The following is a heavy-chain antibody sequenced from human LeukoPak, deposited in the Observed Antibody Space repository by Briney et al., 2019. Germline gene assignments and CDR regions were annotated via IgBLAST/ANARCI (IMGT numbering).Heavy chain of an antibody. D-gene: IGHD3-9*01. CDR3: SKWGDYDVLTGYYDSDF. J-gene: IGHJ4*02. V-gene: IGHV3-23*01. CDR1: GFTFSNYA. CDR2: IVGSGGST. Sequence: GASLRLSCAASGFTFSNYAMSWVRQAPGKGLELVSAIVGSGGSTYYADSVKGRFTISRDNSKNTLFLQMNSLRVEDTALYYCSKWGDYDVLTGYYDSDFWGQGTLVTVSS.